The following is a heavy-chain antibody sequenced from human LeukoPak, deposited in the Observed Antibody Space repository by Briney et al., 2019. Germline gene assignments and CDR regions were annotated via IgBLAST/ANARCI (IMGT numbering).Heavy chain of an antibody. Sequence: ASVKVSFTASGYTFTSYAMNWVRQAPGQGLEWMGWINTNTENPAYAQGFTGRFVFSVDISVSTAYLQINSLKAEDTAVYYCARMGYCTRATCGGAFDFWGQGTLVTVSS. CDR3: ARMGYCTRATCGGAFDF. D-gene: IGHD2-8*01. CDR2: INTNTENP. CDR1: GYTFTSYA. V-gene: IGHV7-4-1*02. J-gene: IGHJ4*02.